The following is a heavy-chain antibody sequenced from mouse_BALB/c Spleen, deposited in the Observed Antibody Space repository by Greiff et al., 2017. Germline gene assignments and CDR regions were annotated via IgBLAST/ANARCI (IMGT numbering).Heavy chain of an antibody. CDR2: INPGSGGT. CDR3: ARYYGNSYYYAMDY. Sequence: QVHVKQSGAELVRPGTSVKVSCKASGYAFTNYLIEWVKQRPGQGLEWIGVINPGSGGTNYNEKFKGKATLTADKSSSTAYMQLSSLTSDDSAVYFCARYYGNSYYYAMDYWGQGTSVTVSS. J-gene: IGHJ4*01. D-gene: IGHD2-1*01. CDR1: GYAFTNYL. V-gene: IGHV1-54*01.